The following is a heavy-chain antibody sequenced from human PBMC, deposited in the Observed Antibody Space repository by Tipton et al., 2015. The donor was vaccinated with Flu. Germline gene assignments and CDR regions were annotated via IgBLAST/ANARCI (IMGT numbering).Heavy chain of an antibody. CDR2: IKEDGSEI. D-gene: IGHD6-19*01. Sequence: SLRLSCAASGFTFRNYWMHWARQAPGKGLEWVANIKEDGSEIYYVDSVKGRFTISRDNAKNSLYLQMSSLRAEDTAVYYCARAVGGGEAYWGQGTLVTVSS. CDR3: ARAVGGGEAY. J-gene: IGHJ4*02. CDR1: GFTFRNYW. V-gene: IGHV3-7*03.